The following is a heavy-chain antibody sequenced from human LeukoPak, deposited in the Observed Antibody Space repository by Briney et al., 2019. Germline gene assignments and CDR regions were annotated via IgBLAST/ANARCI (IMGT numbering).Heavy chain of an antibody. J-gene: IGHJ4*02. V-gene: IGHV4-59*01. CDR3: ARVSSGWDPGYFDY. CDR1: GGSISSYY. Sequence: SETLSLTCTVSGGSISSYYWSWIRHPPGKGLEWIGYIYYSGSTNYNPSLKSRVTISVDTSKNQFSLKLSSVTAADTAVYYCARVSSGWDPGYFDYWGQGTLVTVSS. D-gene: IGHD6-19*01. CDR2: IYYSGST.